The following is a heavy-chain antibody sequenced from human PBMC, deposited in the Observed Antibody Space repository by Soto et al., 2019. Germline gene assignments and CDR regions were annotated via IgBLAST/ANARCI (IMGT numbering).Heavy chain of an antibody. CDR2: IYYSGST. D-gene: IGHD3-16*02. CDR3: ARGVIH. V-gene: IGHV4-59*12. J-gene: IGHJ4*02. Sequence: SETLSLTCTVSGGSIMSYYWSWIRQPPGKGLEWIGSIYYSGSTNSNPSLKSRVTISVDTSKNQFSLKLSSVTAADTAVYYCARGVIHWGQGTLVTVSS. CDR1: GGSIMSYY.